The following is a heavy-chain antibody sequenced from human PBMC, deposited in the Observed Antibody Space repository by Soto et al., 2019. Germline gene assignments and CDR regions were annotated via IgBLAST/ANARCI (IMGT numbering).Heavy chain of an antibody. J-gene: IGHJ4*02. D-gene: IGHD3-10*01. CDR3: APWFGAFDY. CDR2: ISYDGSNK. V-gene: IGHV3-30*03. CDR1: GFTFSSYG. Sequence: QVQLVESGGGVVQPGRSLRLSCAASGFTFSSYGMHWVRQAPGKGLEWVAVISYDGSNKYYADSVKGRFTISRDNSKNALYLYMNSVRAEDTAVYYCAPWFGAFDYWGQGTLVTVSS.